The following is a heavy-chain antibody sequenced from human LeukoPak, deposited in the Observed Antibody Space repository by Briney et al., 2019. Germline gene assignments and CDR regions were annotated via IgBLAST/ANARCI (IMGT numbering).Heavy chain of an antibody. CDR3: ARAYYDSSGQYSPYFDY. D-gene: IGHD3-22*01. CDR2: INHSGST. CDR1: GGSFSGYY. V-gene: IGHV4-34*01. Sequence: PSETLSLTCAVYGGSFSGYYWSWIRQPPGKGLEWIGEINHSGSTNYNPSLKSRVTISVDTSKNQFSLKLSSVTAADTAVYYCARAYYDSSGQYSPYFDYWGQGTLVTVSS. J-gene: IGHJ4*02.